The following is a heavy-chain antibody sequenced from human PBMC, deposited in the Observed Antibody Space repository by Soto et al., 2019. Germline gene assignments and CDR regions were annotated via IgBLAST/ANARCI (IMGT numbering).Heavy chain of an antibody. CDR2: ISAGGGSP. J-gene: IGHJ5*02. V-gene: IGHV3-23*01. CDR3: VKHAEYQLVSWFDP. Sequence: EVQLLESGGGLVQPGGSLRLSCAASGYSFITYAMSWVRQAPGKGLEWVSGISAGGGSPFIADSVKGRFIISRDNAKDSLYLQMTSLTGEDTAIYYCVKHAEYQLVSWFDPWGQGTLVTVSS. D-gene: IGHD6-6*01. CDR1: GYSFITYA.